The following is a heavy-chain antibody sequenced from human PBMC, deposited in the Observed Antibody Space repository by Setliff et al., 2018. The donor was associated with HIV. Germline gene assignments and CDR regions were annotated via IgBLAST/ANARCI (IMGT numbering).Heavy chain of an antibody. CDR1: GYSISSGYY. CDR3: ARHSGGSFYNFWSGDYYYYGMDV. CDR2: IYHSGST. Sequence: SETLSLTCAVSGYSISSGYYWGWIRQPPGKGLEWIGSIYHSGSTYYNPSLKIRVTISVDTSKNQFSLKLSSVTAADTAVYYCARHSGGSFYNFWSGDYYYYGMDVWGQGTTVTVS. J-gene: IGHJ6*02. V-gene: IGHV4-38-2*01. D-gene: IGHD3-3*01.